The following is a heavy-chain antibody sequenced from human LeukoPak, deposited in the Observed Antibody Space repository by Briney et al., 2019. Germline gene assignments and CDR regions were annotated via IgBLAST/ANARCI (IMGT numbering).Heavy chain of an antibody. D-gene: IGHD1-20*01. CDR3: ARAITGTTFAFDM. CDR1: GGSISNDY. CDR2: IHYSGIT. Sequence: SETLSLTCTVSGGSISNDYWSWIRQPPGKGLEWIGYIHYSGITNYNPSLESRVTISVDTSKNQFSLKLSSVTAADTAVYYCARAITGTTFAFDMWGQGTMVTVSS. J-gene: IGHJ3*02. V-gene: IGHV4-59*01.